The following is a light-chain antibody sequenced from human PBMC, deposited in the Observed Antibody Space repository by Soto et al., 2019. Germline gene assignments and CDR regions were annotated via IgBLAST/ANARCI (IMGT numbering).Light chain of an antibody. J-gene: IGLJ2*01. Sequence: QSALTQPASVSGSPGQSITISCTGTSSDVGGYSYVSWYQQHPGKASKLIIYDVFSRPSGVSTRFSGSKSGNTASLTISGLQADDEADYYCSSYSSANTLGVFGGGTKLTVL. CDR2: DVF. V-gene: IGLV2-14*01. CDR1: SSDVGGYSY. CDR3: SSYSSANTLGV.